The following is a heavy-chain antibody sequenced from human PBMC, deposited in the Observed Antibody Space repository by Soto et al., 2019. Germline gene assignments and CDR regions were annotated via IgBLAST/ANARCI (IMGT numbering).Heavy chain of an antibody. CDR3: ARDGITMVRGVFSGMDV. D-gene: IGHD3-10*01. J-gene: IGHJ6*02. Sequence: ASVKVSCKASGYTFTSYYMHWVRQAPGQGLEWMGIINPSGGSTSYAQKFQGRVTMTGDTSTSTVYMELSSLRSEDTAVYYCARDGITMVRGVFSGMDVWGQGTTVTISS. V-gene: IGHV1-46*01. CDR1: GYTFTSYY. CDR2: INPSGGST.